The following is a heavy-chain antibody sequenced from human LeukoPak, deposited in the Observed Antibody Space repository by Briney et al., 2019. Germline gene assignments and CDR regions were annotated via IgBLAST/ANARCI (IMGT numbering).Heavy chain of an antibody. CDR2: ISYDGSNK. CDR3: AKKLWFGESYYFDY. Sequence: GGSLRLSCAASGFTFSSYGMHWVRQAPGKGLAWVAVISYDGSNKYYADSVKGRFTTSRDNSKNSLYLQMNSLRAEDTAVYYCAKKLWFGESYYFDYWGQGTLVTVSS. V-gene: IGHV3-30*18. D-gene: IGHD3-10*01. CDR1: GFTFSSYG. J-gene: IGHJ4*02.